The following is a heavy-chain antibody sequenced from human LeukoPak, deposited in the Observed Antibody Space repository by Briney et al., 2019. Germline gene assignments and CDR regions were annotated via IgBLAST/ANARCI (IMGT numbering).Heavy chain of an antibody. CDR1: GFTFSSYS. V-gene: IGHV3-21*01. CDR3: ARGFCSGGSCYPDAFDI. CDR2: ISSSSSYI. Sequence: PGGSLRLSCAASGFTFSSYSMNWVRQAPGKGLEWVSSISSSSSYIYYADSVKGRFTISRDNAKNSLYLQMNSLRAEDTAVYYYARGFCSGGSCYPDAFDIWGQGTMVTVSS. J-gene: IGHJ3*02. D-gene: IGHD2-15*01.